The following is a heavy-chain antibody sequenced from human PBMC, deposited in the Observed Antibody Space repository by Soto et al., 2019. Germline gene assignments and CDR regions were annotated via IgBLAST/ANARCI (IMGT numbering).Heavy chain of an antibody. CDR3: AGLVGATAGYYYYYGMDV. CDR2: IYYSGST. CDR1: GGSISSSSYY. Sequence: SETLSLTCTVSGGSISSSSYYWGWIRQPPGKGLEWIGSIYYSGSTYYNPSLKSRVTISVDTSKNQFSLKLSSVTAADTAVYYFAGLVGATAGYYYYYGMDVWGQGTTVTVSS. V-gene: IGHV4-39*01. J-gene: IGHJ6*02. D-gene: IGHD1-26*01.